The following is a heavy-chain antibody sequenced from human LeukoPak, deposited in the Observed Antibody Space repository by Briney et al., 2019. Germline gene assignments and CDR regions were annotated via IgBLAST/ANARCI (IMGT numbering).Heavy chain of an antibody. D-gene: IGHD6-13*01. CDR3: ARGAAAGSNWFDP. J-gene: IGHJ5*02. CDR1: GYTFTGYY. V-gene: IGHV1-2*02. CDR2: INPNSGGT. Sequence: ASVKVSCRASGYTFTGYYMHWVRQAPGQGLEWMGWINPNSGGTNYAQKFQGRVTMTRDTSIGTAYMELSRLRSDDTAVYYCARGAAAGSNWFDPWGQGTLVTVSS.